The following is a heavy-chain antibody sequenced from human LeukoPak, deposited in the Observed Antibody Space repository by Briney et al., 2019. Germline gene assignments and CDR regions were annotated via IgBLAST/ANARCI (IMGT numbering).Heavy chain of an antibody. CDR1: GFTFSSLA. D-gene: IGHD2-21*02. V-gene: IGHV3-23*01. J-gene: IGHJ4*02. CDR2: ISGSGGTT. CDR3: ARNFYCGGDCAISYFDY. Sequence: GGSLRLSCAASGFTFSSLAMHWVRQAPGKGLEWVSVISGSGGTTYYADSVKGRFTTSRDNSKNTLYLQMNSLRADDTAVYYCARNFYCGGDCAISYFDYWGQGTLVTVSS.